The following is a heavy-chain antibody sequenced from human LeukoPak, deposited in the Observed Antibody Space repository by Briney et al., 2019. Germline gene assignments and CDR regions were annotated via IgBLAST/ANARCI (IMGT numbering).Heavy chain of an antibody. CDR2: TNWNGGSR. V-gene: IGHV3-20*04. Sequence: PGGSLRLSCEASGFTFEDYGMTWVRQAPGKGLEWLANTNWNGGSRAYADSVKGRFTISRDNAKNSLYLQMSSLRAEDTALYYCARDQNYAWFDAWGQGSLVTVSS. J-gene: IGHJ5*02. D-gene: IGHD1-7*01. CDR3: ARDQNYAWFDA. CDR1: GFTFEDYG.